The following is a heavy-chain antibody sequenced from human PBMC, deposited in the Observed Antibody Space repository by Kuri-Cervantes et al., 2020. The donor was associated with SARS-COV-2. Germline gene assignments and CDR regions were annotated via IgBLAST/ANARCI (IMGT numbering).Heavy chain of an antibody. CDR1: GFTFSDYN. J-gene: IGHJ4*02. V-gene: IGHV3-48*01. CDR3: ARHPKTIPQYHFDY. CDR2: ISNGASTR. Sequence: LSLTCAASGFTFSDYNMNWVRQAPGKGLEWIAHISNGASTRFYADSVKGRFTISRDNSKNTLYLHMNSLRAEDTAVYHCARHPKTIPQYHFDYWGQGTLVTVSS. D-gene: IGHD2/OR15-2a*01.